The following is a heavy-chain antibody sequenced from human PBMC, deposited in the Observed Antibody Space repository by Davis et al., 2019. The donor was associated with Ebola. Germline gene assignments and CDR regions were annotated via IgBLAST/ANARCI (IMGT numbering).Heavy chain of an antibody. D-gene: IGHD2-2*01. J-gene: IGHJ6*02. Sequence: GSLRLSCAASGFTFSSYSMNWVRQPPGKGLEWIGEINHSGSTNYNPSLKSRVTISVDTSKNQFSLKLSSVTAADTAVYYCARNRVVVGYYYYGMDVWGQGTTVTVSS. CDR2: INHSGST. CDR3: ARNRVVVGYYYYGMDV. CDR1: GFTFSSYS. V-gene: IGHV4-34*01.